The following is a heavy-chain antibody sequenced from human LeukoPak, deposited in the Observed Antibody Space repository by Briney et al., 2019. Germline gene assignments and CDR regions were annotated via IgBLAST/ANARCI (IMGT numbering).Heavy chain of an antibody. D-gene: IGHD3-3*01. Sequence: PSEXXSLTCAVYGGSLSGYWWSWLRQPPGKGLEWIGEINHSGSSNYNPSLTSRGTISVDTSKNQFSLKLSSVTAADTAVYYCARGRSVRFLEWFSSDCWGQGTLVTVSS. CDR1: GGSLSGYW. CDR2: INHSGSS. V-gene: IGHV4-34*01. CDR3: ARGRSVRFLEWFSSDC. J-gene: IGHJ4*02.